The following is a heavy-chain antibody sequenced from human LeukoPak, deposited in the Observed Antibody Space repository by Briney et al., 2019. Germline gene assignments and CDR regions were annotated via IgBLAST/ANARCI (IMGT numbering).Heavy chain of an antibody. CDR1: GFTFSSFG. V-gene: IGHV3-33*01. CDR2: IWYDASNK. J-gene: IGHJ1*01. CDR3: ARPPPSCSSTSCYQQY. D-gene: IGHD2-2*01. Sequence: GTSLRLSCAASGFTFSSFGMHWVRQAPGKGLEWVALIWYDASNKYYVDSVKGRFTISRDNSKNTLYLQMNSLRVEDTAVYYCARPPPSCSSTSCYQQYWGQGTLVTVSS.